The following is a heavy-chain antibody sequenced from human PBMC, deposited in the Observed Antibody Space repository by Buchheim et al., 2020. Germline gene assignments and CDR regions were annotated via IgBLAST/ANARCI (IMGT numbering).Heavy chain of an antibody. J-gene: IGHJ6*02. V-gene: IGHV1-2*04. CDR3: AREKVHLRYYYYYGMDV. D-gene: IGHD1-1*01. CDR2: INPNSGGT. CDR1: GYTFTGYY. Sequence: QVQLVQSGAEVKKPGASVKVSCKASGYTFTGYYMHWVRQAPGQGLEWMGWINPNSGGTNYAQKFQGWVTMTRDTSISTAYMELGGLRSDDTAVYYCAREKVHLRYYYYYGMDVWGQGAT.